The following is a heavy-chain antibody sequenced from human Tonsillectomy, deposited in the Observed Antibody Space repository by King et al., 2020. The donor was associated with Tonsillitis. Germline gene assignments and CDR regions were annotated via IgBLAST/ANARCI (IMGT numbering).Heavy chain of an antibody. CDR3: ARIVVVYYYYYGMDV. V-gene: IGHV2-26*01. D-gene: IGHD2-15*01. Sequence: VTLKESGPVLVKTTETLTLTCTVSGFSLSNARMGVSWIRQPPGKALEWLAFIFSNDEKSYSTSLKSRLTISKDTSKSQVVLTMTNMDPVDTATYYCARIVVVYYYYYGMDVWGQGTTVTVSS. CDR2: IFSNDEK. CDR1: GFSLSNARMG. J-gene: IGHJ6*02.